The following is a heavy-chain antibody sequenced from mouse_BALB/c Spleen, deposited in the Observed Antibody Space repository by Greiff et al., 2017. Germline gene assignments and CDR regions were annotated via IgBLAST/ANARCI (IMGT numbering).Heavy chain of an antibody. V-gene: IGHV7-3*02. CDR3: AREDYGNYVGYFDY. D-gene: IGHD2-1*01. Sequence: EVQRVESGGGLVQPGGSLRLSCATSGFTFTDYYMSWVRQPPGKALEWLGFIRNKANGYTAEYSASVKGRFTISRDNSQSILYLQMNTLRAEDSATYYCAREDYGNYVGYFDYWGQGTTLTVSS. CDR1: GFTFTDYY. CDR2: IRNKANGYTA. J-gene: IGHJ2*01.